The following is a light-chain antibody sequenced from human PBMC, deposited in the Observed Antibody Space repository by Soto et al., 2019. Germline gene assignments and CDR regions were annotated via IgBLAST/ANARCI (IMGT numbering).Light chain of an antibody. CDR3: SSYTTSNTRQIV. CDR1: SSDVGGYNY. V-gene: IGLV2-14*03. Sequence: QSALTQPASVSGSHGQSITISCTGTSSDVGGYNYVSWYQHHPGKAPKLIIYDVTTRPSGVSNPFSGSKSGNTASLTISGLQPEDEADYYCSSYTTSNTRQIVFGTGTKVTVL. J-gene: IGLJ1*01. CDR2: DVT.